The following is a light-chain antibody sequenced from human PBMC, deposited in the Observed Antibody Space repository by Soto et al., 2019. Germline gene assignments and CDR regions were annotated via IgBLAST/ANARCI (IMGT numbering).Light chain of an antibody. CDR2: GGS. CDR1: QTVSSSY. V-gene: IGKV3-20*01. CDR3: LQFGDSPPWT. J-gene: IGKJ1*01. Sequence: VLTQSPATLSVSPGERATLSCRASQTVSSSYLSWYQQKPGQAPRLLIYGGSTRATGIPDRFSGSGSGTDFTLTVSRLEPEDFAVYYCLQFGDSPPWTFGQGTKVDIK.